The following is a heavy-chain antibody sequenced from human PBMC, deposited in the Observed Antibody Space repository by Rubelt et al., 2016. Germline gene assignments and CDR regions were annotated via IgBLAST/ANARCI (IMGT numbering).Heavy chain of an antibody. D-gene: IGHD3-22*01. J-gene: IGHJ4*02. CDR2: ITPNCVAP. V-gene: IGHV1-2*06. CDR1: GYTFTGYY. CDR3: AREDRSGY. Sequence: QVQLVQSGAEVKKPGASVKVSCKASGYTFTGYYMHWVRQAPGQGLEWMGRITPNCVAPNFDRKLRARVTMTRDTSISTAYMELRRLRSDNTAVDYCAREDRSGYGGQGTLVTVSS.